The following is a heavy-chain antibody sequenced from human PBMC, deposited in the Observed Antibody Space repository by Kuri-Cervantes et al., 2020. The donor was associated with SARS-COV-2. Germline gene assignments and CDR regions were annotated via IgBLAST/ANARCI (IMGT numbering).Heavy chain of an antibody. V-gene: IGHV1-69*04. J-gene: IGHJ6*02. CDR1: GGTFSSYA. CDR3: ARDIIHCSSTSCYTGSYYYGMDV. D-gene: IGHD2-2*02. Sequence: SVKVSCKASGGTFSSYAISWVRQAPGQGLEWMGRIIPILGIANYAQKFQGRVTITADKSTSKAYMELSSLRSEDTAVYYCARDIIHCSSTSCYTGSYYYGMDVWGQGTTVTVSS. CDR2: IIPILGIA.